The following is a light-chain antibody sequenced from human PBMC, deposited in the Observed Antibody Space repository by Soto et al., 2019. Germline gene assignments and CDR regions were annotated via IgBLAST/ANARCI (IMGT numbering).Light chain of an antibody. CDR2: DVS. V-gene: IGLV2-14*01. CDR1: SSDVCGYNY. CDR3: SSYTSSSTLLYV. J-gene: IGLJ1*01. Sequence: QSALTQPASVSGSPGQSITISCTGTSSDVCGYNYVSWYQQHPGKAPKLMIYDVSNRPSGVSNRFSGSKSGNTASLTISGLQAEDEADYYCSSYTSSSTLLYVFGNGTKVTVL.